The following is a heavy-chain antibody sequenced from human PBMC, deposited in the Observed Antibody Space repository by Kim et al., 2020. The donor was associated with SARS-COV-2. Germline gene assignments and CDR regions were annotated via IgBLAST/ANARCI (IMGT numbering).Heavy chain of an antibody. Sequence: ENTKYSQKFQGRVTITRDTSASTAYMELTSLRSEDTAMYYCARGSGWAFDYWGQGTLVTVAS. V-gene: IGHV1-3*01. D-gene: IGHD6-19*01. J-gene: IGHJ4*02. CDR3: ARGSGWAFDY. CDR2: ENT.